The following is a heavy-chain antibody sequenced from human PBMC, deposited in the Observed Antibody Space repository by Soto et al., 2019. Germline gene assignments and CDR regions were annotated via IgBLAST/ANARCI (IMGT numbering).Heavy chain of an antibody. CDR1: GFTFSTYS. J-gene: IGHJ5*02. CDR3: AGGTTIFGVVTTGSWFDP. Sequence: GGSLRLSCAASGFTFSTYSLNWVRQAPGKGLEWVSSINSRSSYIFYADSVKGRFTISRDNAKNSLHLQMNSLRAEDTAVYYCAGGTTIFGVVTTGSWFDPWGQGTLVTVSS. D-gene: IGHD3-3*01. V-gene: IGHV3-21*01. CDR2: INSRSSYI.